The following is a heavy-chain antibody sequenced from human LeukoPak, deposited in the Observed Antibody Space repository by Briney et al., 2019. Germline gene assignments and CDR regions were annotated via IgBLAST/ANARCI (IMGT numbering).Heavy chain of an antibody. V-gene: IGHV1-69*13. CDR1: GGTFSSYA. CDR3: ARGSPVAGRVYYYYYMDI. Sequence: SVKVSCKASGGTFSSYAISWVRQAPGQGLEWMGGIIPIFGTANYAQKFQGRVTITADESTSTAYMELSSLRSEDTAVYYCARGSPVAGRVYYYYYMDIWGKGTTVTVSS. D-gene: IGHD6-19*01. J-gene: IGHJ6*03. CDR2: IIPIFGTA.